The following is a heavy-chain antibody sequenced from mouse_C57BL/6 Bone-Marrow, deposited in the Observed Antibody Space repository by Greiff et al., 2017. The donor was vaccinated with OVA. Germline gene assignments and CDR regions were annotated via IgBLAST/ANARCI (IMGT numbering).Heavy chain of an antibody. CDR3: ARDGFTGGFAY. J-gene: IGHJ3*01. D-gene: IGHD1-1*01. CDR2: IHPNSGST. CDR1: GYTFTSYW. V-gene: IGHV1-64*01. Sequence: VQLQQPGAELVKPGASVKLSCKASGYTFTSYWMHWVKQRPGQGLEWIGMIHPNSGSTNYNEKFKSKATLTVDKSSSTAYMQLSSLTSEDSAVYYCARDGFTGGFAYWGQGTLVTVSA.